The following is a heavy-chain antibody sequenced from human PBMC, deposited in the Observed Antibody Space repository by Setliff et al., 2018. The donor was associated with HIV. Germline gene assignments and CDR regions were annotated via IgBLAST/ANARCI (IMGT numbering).Heavy chain of an antibody. D-gene: IGHD3-22*01. CDR3: ARWTPTGDDSSGYYYRGYAFDI. V-gene: IGHV4-59*11. J-gene: IGHJ3*02. Sequence: PSETLSLTCTVSGGSISGHYWSWIRQTPGKGLEFIAYIYYTGRDTNYNPSLKSRVTISVDTSKNQFSLTLRSVSAADTAVYYCARWTPTGDDSSGYYYRGYAFDIWGQGTMVTVSS. CDR1: GGSISGHY. CDR2: IYYTGRDT.